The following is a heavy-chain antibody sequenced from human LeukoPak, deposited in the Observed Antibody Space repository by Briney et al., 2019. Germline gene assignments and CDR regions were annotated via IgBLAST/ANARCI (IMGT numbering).Heavy chain of an antibody. CDR2: ISSSSSYI. Sequence: GESLRLSRAASGFTLRSYSMNWVRQAPGKGLEWVSSISSSSSYIHYAHSVKGRFTISRDNAKNSLYLQMNSLRAEDTGVYYCATQPRGYYDSSGPKDAFDIWGQGTMVTVSS. V-gene: IGHV3-21*01. D-gene: IGHD3-22*01. CDR1: GFTLRSYS. CDR3: ATQPRGYYDSSGPKDAFDI. J-gene: IGHJ3*02.